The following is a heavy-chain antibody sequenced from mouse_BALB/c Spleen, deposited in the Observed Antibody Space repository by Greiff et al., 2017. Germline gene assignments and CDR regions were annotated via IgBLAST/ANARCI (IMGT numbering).Heavy chain of an antibody. CDR2: INPYNDGT. Sequence: EVKLQESGPELVKPGASVKMSCKASGYTFTSYVMHWVKQKPGQGLEWIGYINPYNDGTKYNEKFKGKATLTSDKSSSTAYMELSSLTSEDSAVYYCARPPYGKGDYFDYWGQGTTLTVSS. CDR3: ARPPYGKGDYFDY. D-gene: IGHD2-1*01. J-gene: IGHJ2*01. V-gene: IGHV1-14*01. CDR1: GYTFTSYV.